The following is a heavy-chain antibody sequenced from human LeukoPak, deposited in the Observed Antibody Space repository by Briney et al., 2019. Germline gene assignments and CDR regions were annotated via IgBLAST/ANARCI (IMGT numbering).Heavy chain of an antibody. J-gene: IGHJ3*02. CDR3: ARDQIYCSSTSCSRAFDI. CDR2: ISSSSSTI. D-gene: IGHD2-2*01. Sequence: GGSLRLSCAASGFTFSSYSMNWVRQAPGEGLEWVSYISSSSSTIYYADSVKGRFTISKDNAKNSLYLQMNSLRAEDTAVYYCARDQIYCSSTSCSRAFDIWGQGTMVTVSS. CDR1: GFTFSSYS. V-gene: IGHV3-48*04.